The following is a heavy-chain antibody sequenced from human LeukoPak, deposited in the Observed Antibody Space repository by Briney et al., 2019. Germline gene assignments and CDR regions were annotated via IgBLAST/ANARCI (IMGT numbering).Heavy chain of an antibody. CDR2: INSDGSST. J-gene: IGHJ4*02. Sequence: PGGSLRLSCAASGFTVSSNYMSWVRQAPGKGLVWVSRINSDGSSTIYADSVKGRITISRDNARNTLYVQMNSLRAEDTAVYYCARGREGNFDYWGQGTLVTVSS. CDR3: ARGREGNFDY. CDR1: GFTVSSNY. D-gene: IGHD3-10*01. V-gene: IGHV3-74*01.